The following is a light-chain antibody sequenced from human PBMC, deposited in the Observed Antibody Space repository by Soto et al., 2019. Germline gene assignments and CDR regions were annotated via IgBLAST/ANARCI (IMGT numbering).Light chain of an antibody. CDR3: AAWDDSLSGSL. J-gene: IGLJ2*01. Sequence: QSVLTQPPSASGTPGQRVTTSCSGSSSNIGSNYVYWYQQLPVTAPKLLIYRNNQRPSGVPDRFSGSKSGTSASLAISGLRSEDEADYYCAAWDDSLSGSLFGGGTKLTVL. V-gene: IGLV1-47*01. CDR1: SSNIGSNY. CDR2: RNN.